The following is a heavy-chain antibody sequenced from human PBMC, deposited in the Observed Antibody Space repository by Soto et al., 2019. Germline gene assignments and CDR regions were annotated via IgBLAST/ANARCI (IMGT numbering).Heavy chain of an antibody. CDR2: ISGSGGST. CDR3: AKDKLGTTCFDP. D-gene: IGHD1-7*01. Sequence: GGSLRLSCAASGFTFSSYDMSWVRQAPGKGLEWVSAISGSGGSTCYADSVKGRFTISRDNSKNTLYLQMNSLRAEDTAVYYCAKDKLGTTCFDPWGQGTLVTVSS. CDR1: GFTFSSYD. J-gene: IGHJ5*02. V-gene: IGHV3-23*01.